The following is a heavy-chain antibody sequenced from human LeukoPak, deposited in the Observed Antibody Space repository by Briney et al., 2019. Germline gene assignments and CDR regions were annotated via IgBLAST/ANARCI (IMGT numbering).Heavy chain of an antibody. D-gene: IGHD2-21*02. CDR1: GFTFSSYA. J-gene: IGHJ4*02. CDR3: ARSRVTEGVYYFDY. V-gene: IGHV3-64*01. Sequence: GGSLRPSCAASGFTFSSYAMHWVRQAPGKGLEYVSAISSNGGSTYYANSVKGRFTISRDNSKNTLYLQMGSLRAEDMAVYYCARSRVTEGVYYFDYWGQGTLVTVSP. CDR2: ISSNGGST.